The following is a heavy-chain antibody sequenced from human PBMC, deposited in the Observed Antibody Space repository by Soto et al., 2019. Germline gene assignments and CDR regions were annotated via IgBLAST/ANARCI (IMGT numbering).Heavy chain of an antibody. CDR3: ARGSSIAGLYYGMDL. CDR2: NYYSGIT. V-gene: IGHV4-31*03. J-gene: IGHJ6*02. Sequence: SETLSLTCTVSGGSISSGGYYWTWIRQHPGKGLEWIGYNYYSGITYYNPSLKSRVTISLDTPKNQFSLKLSSVTAADTAVYYCARGSSIAGLYYGMDLWGQGTTVT. D-gene: IGHD6-6*01. CDR1: GGSISSGGYY.